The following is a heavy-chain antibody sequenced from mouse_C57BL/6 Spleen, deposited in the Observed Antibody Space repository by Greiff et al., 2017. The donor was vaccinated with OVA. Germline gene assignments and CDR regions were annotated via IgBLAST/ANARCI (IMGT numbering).Heavy chain of an antibody. D-gene: IGHD3-2*02. V-gene: IGHV1-64*01. CDR3: ARSYSSGYFDY. J-gene: IGHJ2*01. Sequence: QVQLKESGAELVKPGASVKLSCKASGYTFTSYWMHWVKQRPGQGLEWIGMIHPNSGSTNYNEKFKSKATLTVDKSSSTAYMQLSSLTSEDSAVYYCARSYSSGYFDYWGQGTTLTVSS. CDR1: GYTFTSYW. CDR2: IHPNSGST.